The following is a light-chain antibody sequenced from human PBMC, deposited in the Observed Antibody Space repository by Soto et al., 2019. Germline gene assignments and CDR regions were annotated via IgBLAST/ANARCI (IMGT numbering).Light chain of an antibody. CDR1: QGIRDY. J-gene: IGKJ3*01. Sequence: DIQMTQSPSSLSASVGDRVTITCRASQGIRDYLAWYQQKPGKAPNLLIYGYSSLQSGVPSRFSGGGSGKDFNLTISSLQPEDGATYYFQKYDSAPFTFGPGTRVDI. CDR3: QKYDSAPFT. CDR2: GYS. V-gene: IGKV1-27*01.